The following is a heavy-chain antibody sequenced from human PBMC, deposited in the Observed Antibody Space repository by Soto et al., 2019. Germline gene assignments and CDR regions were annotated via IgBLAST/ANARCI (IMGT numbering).Heavy chain of an antibody. Sequence: GASVKVSCKAAAYTFTSYDINWVRQATGQDFECMVWMNPNNGNTAYXXKFQGRVXXTRDTSKSTAXMELSXLTSEETAVYYCARGPRNWGVDYWGQGTLVTVSS. CDR1: AYTFTSYD. V-gene: IGHV1-8*01. CDR2: MNPNNGNT. D-gene: IGHD7-27*01. CDR3: ARGPRNWGVDY. J-gene: IGHJ4*02.